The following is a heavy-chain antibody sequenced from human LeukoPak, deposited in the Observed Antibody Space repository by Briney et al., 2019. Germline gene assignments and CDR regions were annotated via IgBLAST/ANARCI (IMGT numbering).Heavy chain of an antibody. Sequence: GGSLRLSCAASGFTFSSYSMNWVRQAPGKGLEWVSYISSSSSTIYYADSVKGRFTISRDNAKNSLYLQMNSLRAEDTAVYYCARDLYYDFWSGYYRPYYYYYMDVWGKGTTVTVSS. J-gene: IGHJ6*03. D-gene: IGHD3-3*01. V-gene: IGHV3-48*01. CDR3: ARDLYYDFWSGYYRPYYYYYMDV. CDR2: ISSSSSTI. CDR1: GFTFSSYS.